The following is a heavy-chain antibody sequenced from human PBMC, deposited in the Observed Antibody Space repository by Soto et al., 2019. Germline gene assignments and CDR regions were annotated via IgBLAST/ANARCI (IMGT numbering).Heavy chain of an antibody. CDR1: GGSISSGDYY. V-gene: IGHV4-30-4*01. CDR3: ARARTAPGGLNHGGAFDI. CDR2: IYYSGST. Sequence: PSETLSLTCTVSGGSISSGDYYWSWIRQPPGKGLEWIGYIYYSGSTYYNPSLKSRVTISVDTSKNQFSLKLSSVTAADTAGYYCARARTAPGGLNHGGAFDIWGQGTMVTVSS. D-gene: IGHD3-16*01. J-gene: IGHJ3*02.